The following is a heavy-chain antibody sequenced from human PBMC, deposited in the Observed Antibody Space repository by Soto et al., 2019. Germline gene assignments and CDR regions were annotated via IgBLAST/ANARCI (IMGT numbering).Heavy chain of an antibody. J-gene: IGHJ6*03. CDR2: INAGNGNT. Sequence: ASVKVSCTDSGYTFTIYAMHWVRQAPGQRLEWMGWINAGNGNTKYSQKFQGRVTITRDTSASTAYMELSSLRSEDTAVYYCARGSSSSFYYYYYYMDVWGKGTTVTVSS. CDR1: GYTFTIYA. CDR3: ARGSSSSFYYYYYYMDV. V-gene: IGHV1-3*01. D-gene: IGHD6-6*01.